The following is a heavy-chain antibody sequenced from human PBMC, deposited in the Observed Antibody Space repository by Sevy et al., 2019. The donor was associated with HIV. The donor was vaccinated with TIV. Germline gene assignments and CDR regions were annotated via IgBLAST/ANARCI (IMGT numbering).Heavy chain of an antibody. V-gene: IGHV3-23*01. CDR3: AKVVAAPPGFDY. J-gene: IGHJ4*02. D-gene: IGHD6-13*01. CDR2: ISGSGGST. CDR1: GFTFSSYA. Sequence: GGSLRLSCAASGFTFSSYAMSWIRQAPGKGLEWVSGISGSGGSTYYADSVKGRFTISRDNSKNTLYLQMNSLRAEDTAVYYCAKVVAAPPGFDYWGQRTLVTVSS.